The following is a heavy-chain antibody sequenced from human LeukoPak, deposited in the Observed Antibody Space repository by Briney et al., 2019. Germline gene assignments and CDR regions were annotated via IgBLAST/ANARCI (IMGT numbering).Heavy chain of an antibody. CDR2: MNPNSGNT. Sequence: GASVKVSCKASGYTFTSYDINWVRQATGQGLEWMGWMNPNSGNTGYAEKFQGRVTMTRNTSISTAYMELSSLRSEDTAVYYCQGSSWPYYYYGMDVWGQGTTVTVSS. V-gene: IGHV1-8*01. CDR1: GYTFTSYD. D-gene: IGHD6-13*01. J-gene: IGHJ6*02. CDR3: QGSSWPYYYYGMDV.